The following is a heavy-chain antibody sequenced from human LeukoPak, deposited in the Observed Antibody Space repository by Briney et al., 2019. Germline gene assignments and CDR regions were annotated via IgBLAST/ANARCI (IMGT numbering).Heavy chain of an antibody. CDR2: IKQDGSEK. Sequence: GGSLRLSCAASGFTFSSYEMNWVRQAPGKGLEWVANIKQDGSEKYSVDSVKGRFTISRDNAKNSLYLQMNSLRAEDTAVYYCARGGGAWWELDLVACFDYWGQGTLVTVSS. D-gene: IGHD3-10*01. CDR3: ARGGGAWWELDLVACFDY. V-gene: IGHV3-7*01. CDR1: GFTFSSYE. J-gene: IGHJ4*02.